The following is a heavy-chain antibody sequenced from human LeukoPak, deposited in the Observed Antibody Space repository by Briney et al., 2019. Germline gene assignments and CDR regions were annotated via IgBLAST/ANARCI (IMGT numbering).Heavy chain of an antibody. Sequence: ASVKVSCKASGGTFSSYAISWVRQAPGQGLEWMGGIIPIFGTANYAQKFQGRVTITADESTSTVYMELSSLRSEDTAVYYCATCLRYFDWLQVAYFDYWGQGTLVTVSS. CDR2: IIPIFGTA. D-gene: IGHD3-9*01. V-gene: IGHV1-69*13. CDR1: GGTFSSYA. CDR3: ATCLRYFDWLQVAYFDY. J-gene: IGHJ4*02.